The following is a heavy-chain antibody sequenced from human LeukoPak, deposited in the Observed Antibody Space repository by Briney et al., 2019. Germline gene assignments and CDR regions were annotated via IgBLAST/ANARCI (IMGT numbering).Heavy chain of an antibody. D-gene: IGHD6-13*01. CDR3: AKKGSSSWYHFDY. J-gene: IGHJ4*02. CDR2: IRFDGSNK. V-gene: IGHV3-30*02. CDR1: RLTFSNYG. Sequence: RGSLRLSCAASRLTFSNYGMHWVRQAPGKGLEWVAFIRFDGSNKNYADSVKARFTISRDNSKNTLYLQMNSLRAEDTAVYYCAKKGSSSWYHFDYWGQGTLVTVSS.